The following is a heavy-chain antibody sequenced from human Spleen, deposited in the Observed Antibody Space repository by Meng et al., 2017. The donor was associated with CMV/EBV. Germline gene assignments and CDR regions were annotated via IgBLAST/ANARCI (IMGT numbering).Heavy chain of an antibody. CDR1: GYTFTGQY. Sequence: SVKVSCKASGYTFTGQYIHWVRQAPGQGLEWMGGIIPLFGAASYAQNFQGRVTITTDEFTTTAYMEVSSLRSEDTAMYYCATNDQLLFSRMDVWGQGTTVTVSS. J-gene: IGHJ6*02. V-gene: IGHV1-69*05. D-gene: IGHD2-2*01. CDR2: IIPLFGAA. CDR3: ATNDQLLFSRMDV.